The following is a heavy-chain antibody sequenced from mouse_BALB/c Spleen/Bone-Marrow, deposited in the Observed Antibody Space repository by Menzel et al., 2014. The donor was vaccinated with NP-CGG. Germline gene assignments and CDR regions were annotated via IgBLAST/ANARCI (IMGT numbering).Heavy chain of an antibody. J-gene: IGHJ2*01. V-gene: IGHV5-6-3*01. CDR1: GFTFGNYA. D-gene: IGHD2-12*01. CDR2: INSNGGST. Sequence: EVQGVESGGGLVQPGGSLKLSCAASGFTFGNYAMSWVRQTPDKRLELVATINSNGGSTYYPDSVKGRFTISRDNARNTLYLQMSSLKSEDTAMYYYARVAYYNVYFDYWGQGTTLTVSS. CDR3: ARVAYYNVYFDY.